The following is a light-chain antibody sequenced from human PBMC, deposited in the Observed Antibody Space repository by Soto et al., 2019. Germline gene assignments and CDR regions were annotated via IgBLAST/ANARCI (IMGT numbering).Light chain of an antibody. CDR3: HQRQSWPRT. Sequence: EIVLTQSPATLSLSPGERATLSCSASQSVSSSYLAWYQQQPGQAPRLLIYQTSIRAAGIPARFSASGTGTDLTITMSGVQPEDYAVYYCHQRQSWPRTFAQGTKVYIK. J-gene: IGKJ1*01. CDR1: QSVSSSY. CDR2: QTS. V-gene: IGKV3-11*01.